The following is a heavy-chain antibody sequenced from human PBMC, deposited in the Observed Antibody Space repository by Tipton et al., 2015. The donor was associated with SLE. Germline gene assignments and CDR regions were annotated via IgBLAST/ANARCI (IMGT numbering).Heavy chain of an antibody. D-gene: IGHD3-10*01. V-gene: IGHV4-39*01. CDR1: GGSISGTSHY. J-gene: IGHJ4*02. CDR2: IYYSGTT. CDR3: ARGLAMVRGDSMDY. Sequence: TLSLTCTVSGGSISGTSHYWGWIRQSPGKGLEWLGSIYYSGTTYYNPSLKSRVTISVDTSKNQISLKLRSVTATDTAVYYCARGLAMVRGDSMDYWGQGTLVTVSS.